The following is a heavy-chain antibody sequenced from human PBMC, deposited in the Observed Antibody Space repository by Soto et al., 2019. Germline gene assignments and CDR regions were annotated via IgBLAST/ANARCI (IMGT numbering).Heavy chain of an antibody. CDR2: ISGPGGVT. CDR1: GFTFSNYA. D-gene: IGHD1-26*01. J-gene: IGHJ4*02. Sequence: GGSLRLSCAASGFTFSNYAMSWVRQAPGKGLEWVSAISGPGGVTYYADSVKGRFTISRDNSKNTLYLQMNSLRAEDTAVYYCAKDQGWELLVLLDYWGQGTLVTVSS. CDR3: AKDQGWELLVLLDY. V-gene: IGHV3-23*01.